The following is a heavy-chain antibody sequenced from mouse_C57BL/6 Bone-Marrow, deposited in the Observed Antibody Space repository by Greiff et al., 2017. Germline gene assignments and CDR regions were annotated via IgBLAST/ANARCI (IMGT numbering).Heavy chain of an antibody. V-gene: IGHV5-6*01. CDR2: ISSGGSYT. CDR3: ATTGVATNDY. Sequence: EVQRVESGGDLVKPGGSLKLSCAASGFTFSSYGMSWVRQTPDKRLEWVATISSGGSYTYYPDSVKGRFTIARDNAKNTLYLQMSSLKSEDTAMYYCATTGVATNDYWGQGTTLTVSS. D-gene: IGHD1-1*01. J-gene: IGHJ2*01. CDR1: GFTFSSYG.